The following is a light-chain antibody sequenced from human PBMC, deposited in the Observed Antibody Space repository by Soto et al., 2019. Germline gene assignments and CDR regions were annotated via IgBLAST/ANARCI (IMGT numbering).Light chain of an antibody. CDR3: QERTNWPPGIT. Sequence: ETVLTQSPATLSLSPGDRATLSCRTSQSVSPYLAWYQQRPGQAPRLLSYDAYNRAAGIPARFSGSGSGTDFTLPISSLEPEDFAVYYCQERTNWPPGITFGPGTTVDIK. CDR1: QSVSPY. CDR2: DAY. J-gene: IGKJ3*01. V-gene: IGKV3-11*01.